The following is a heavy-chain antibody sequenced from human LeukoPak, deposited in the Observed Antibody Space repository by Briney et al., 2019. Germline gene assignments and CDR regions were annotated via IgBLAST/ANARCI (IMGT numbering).Heavy chain of an antibody. Sequence: PGGSLRLSCAASGFTFSTYSMNWVRQAPRKGLEWVSYISSSSFTIHYADSVKGRFTISRDNAKSSLYLQMNSLRAEDTAVYYCAREICGSDCYSTFDYWGQGALVTVSS. V-gene: IGHV3-48*04. J-gene: IGHJ4*02. CDR2: ISSSSFTI. CDR1: GFTFSTYS. D-gene: IGHD2-21*02. CDR3: AREICGSDCYSTFDY.